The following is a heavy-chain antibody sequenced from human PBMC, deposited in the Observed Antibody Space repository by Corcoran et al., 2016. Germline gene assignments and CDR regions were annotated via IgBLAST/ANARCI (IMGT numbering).Heavy chain of an antibody. CDR2: IKGGENEK. V-gene: IGHV3-7*01. J-gene: IGHJ4*02. D-gene: IGHD6-13*01. Sequence: EVQLVESGGGLVQPGGSLRLSCAVSGFAFDTYWMNWVRQAPGKGLEWVANIKGGENEKYYVDSVKGRFTISRDNAKNLVFLQKNSLRAEDTAVYYCARSSWNDYWGQGTLVTVSS. CDR3: ARSSWNDY. CDR1: GFAFDTYW.